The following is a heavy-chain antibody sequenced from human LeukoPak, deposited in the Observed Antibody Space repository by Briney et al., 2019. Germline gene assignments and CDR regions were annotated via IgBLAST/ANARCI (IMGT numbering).Heavy chain of an antibody. CDR3: ARAYTAMARFDP. CDR1: GFTFSTYS. CDR2: MSGSSSTI. D-gene: IGHD5-18*01. J-gene: IGHJ5*02. V-gene: IGHV3-48*02. Sequence: GGSLRLSCAASGFTFSTYSMNWVRQAPGKGLEWVSYMSGSSSTIYYADSVKGRFTMSRDNAKSSLYLQMNSLRDEDTAVYFCARAYTAMARFDPWGQGTLVTVSS.